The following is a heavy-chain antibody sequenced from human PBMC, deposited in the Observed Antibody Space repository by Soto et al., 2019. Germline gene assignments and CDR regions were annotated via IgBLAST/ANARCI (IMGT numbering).Heavy chain of an antibody. Sequence: VASVKVSCKASGYTFTSYYMHWVRQAPGQGLEWMGWINTYNGNTNYAQKLQGRVTTTTDTSTNTAYMELRSLRSDDTAVYYCARSGIRDYYDSSGYYPWGQGTLVTVSS. CDR1: GYTFTSYY. D-gene: IGHD3-22*01. CDR3: ARSGIRDYYDSSGYYP. J-gene: IGHJ5*02. CDR2: INTYNGNT. V-gene: IGHV1-18*04.